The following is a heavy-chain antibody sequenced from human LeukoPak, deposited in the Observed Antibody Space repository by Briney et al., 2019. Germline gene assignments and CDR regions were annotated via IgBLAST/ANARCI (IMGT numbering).Heavy chain of an antibody. D-gene: IGHD4-23*01. V-gene: IGHV3-30-3*01. CDR2: ISYDGSNK. J-gene: IGHJ4*02. CDR3: ARDLPDYGGHFDY. Sequence: SCKASGYTFTDYNIHWVRQAPGKGLEWVAVISYDGSNKYYADSVKGRFTISRDNSKNTLYLQMNSLRAEDTAVYYCARDLPDYGGHFDYWGQGTLVTVSS. CDR1: GYTFTDYN.